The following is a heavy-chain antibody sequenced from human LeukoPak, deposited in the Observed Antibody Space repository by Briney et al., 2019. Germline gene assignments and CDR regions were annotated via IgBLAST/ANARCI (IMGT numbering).Heavy chain of an antibody. J-gene: IGHJ4*02. CDR2: ISSNGGST. CDR1: GFTFSSYA. V-gene: IGHV3-64*01. D-gene: IGHD3-22*01. CDR3: ARALYYYDSSGYYSLGY. Sequence: SGGSLRLSCAASGFTFSSYAMHWVRQAPGKGLEYVSAISSNGGSTYYANSVKGRFTISRDNSKNTLYLQMNSLRAEDTAVYYCARALYYYDSSGYYSLGYWGQGTLVTVSS.